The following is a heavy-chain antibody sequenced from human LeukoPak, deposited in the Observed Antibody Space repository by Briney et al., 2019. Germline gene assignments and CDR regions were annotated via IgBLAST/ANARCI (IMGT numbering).Heavy chain of an antibody. V-gene: IGHV1-69*13. CDR1: GGTFSSYA. J-gene: IGHJ4*02. D-gene: IGHD2-2*01. CDR2: IIPIFGTA. CDR3: AYAHQLLSILTR. Sequence: ASVKVSCKASGGTFSSYAISWVRQAPGQGLEWMGGIIPIFGTANYAQKFQGRVMITADESTSTAYMELSSLRSEDTAVYYCAYAHQLLSILTRWGQGTLVTVSS.